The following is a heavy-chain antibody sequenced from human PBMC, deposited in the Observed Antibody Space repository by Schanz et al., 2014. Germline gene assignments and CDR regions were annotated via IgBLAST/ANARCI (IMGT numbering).Heavy chain of an antibody. CDR1: GYTFPSYG. V-gene: IGHV1-18*04. CDR2: INVYNGDT. J-gene: IGHJ3*02. CDR3: ARNIIATALAYDI. Sequence: QVQLVQSGREVKKPGASVKVSCKASGYTFPSYGISWVRQAPGQGLEWMGWINVYNGDTKFAKTFKDRVTLTTDTSTSTAYMQLSSLRADDTAVYYCARNIIATALAYDIWGQGTMVTVSS. D-gene: IGHD6-13*01.